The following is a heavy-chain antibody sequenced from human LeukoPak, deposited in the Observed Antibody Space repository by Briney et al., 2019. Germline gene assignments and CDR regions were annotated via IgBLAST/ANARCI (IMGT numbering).Heavy chain of an antibody. J-gene: IGHJ4*02. CDR1: GFTFSSFE. D-gene: IGHD1-26*01. Sequence: SGGSLRLSCAASGFTFSSFEMNWVRQAPGKGLEWVSYISSSGSSIYYADSVKGRFTISRDNAKNTLYLQMNSLRAEDTAVYYCARDLGDSVSRRYFDYWGQGTLVTVSS. V-gene: IGHV3-48*03. CDR3: ARDLGDSVSRRYFDY. CDR2: ISSSGSSI.